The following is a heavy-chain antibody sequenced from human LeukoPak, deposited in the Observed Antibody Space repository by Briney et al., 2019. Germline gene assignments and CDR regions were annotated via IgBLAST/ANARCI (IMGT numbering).Heavy chain of an antibody. CDR2: INSDGNII. Sequence: GGPLRLSCAASGFTFSSFWMHWVRQVPGKGLVWVSRINSDGNIITYADSVNGRFTISRDNARNLVYLQMKSLRAEDTAVYYCVAGMGNYWGQGTLVPV. CDR3: VAGMGNY. J-gene: IGHJ4*02. D-gene: IGHD6-13*01. CDR1: GFTFSSFW. V-gene: IGHV3-74*01.